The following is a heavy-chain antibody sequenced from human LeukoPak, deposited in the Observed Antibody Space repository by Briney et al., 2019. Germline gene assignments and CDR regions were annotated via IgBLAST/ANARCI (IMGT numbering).Heavy chain of an antibody. CDR2: VSGYNGNT. D-gene: IGHD4-17*01. CDR1: GYTFTSYG. V-gene: IGHV1-18*01. J-gene: IGHJ4*02. CDR3: ARGVSVTTPYLDS. Sequence: EASVKVSCKASGYTFTSYGISWVRQAPGQGLEWMGRVSGYNGNTKYPQKFQGRVTMTTDTSTSTAYMELMSLRYDDSAVYYCARGVSVTTPYLDSWGQGTLVTVSS.